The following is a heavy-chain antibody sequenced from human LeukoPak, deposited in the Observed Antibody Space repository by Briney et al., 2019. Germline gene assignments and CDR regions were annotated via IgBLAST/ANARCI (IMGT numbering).Heavy chain of an antibody. Sequence: GGSLRLSCAASGFTFDNYALHWVRQAPGKGLEWVALISYDGSNKYYGDSVKGRFTTSRDNSNNTLYLQMNSLRAEDTAVYYCAKIHSSGYYSLVYGLDVWGQGTTVTVS. CDR3: AKIHSSGYYSLVYGLDV. CDR1: GFTFDNYA. CDR2: ISYDGSNK. D-gene: IGHD3-22*01. J-gene: IGHJ6*02. V-gene: IGHV3-30-3*02.